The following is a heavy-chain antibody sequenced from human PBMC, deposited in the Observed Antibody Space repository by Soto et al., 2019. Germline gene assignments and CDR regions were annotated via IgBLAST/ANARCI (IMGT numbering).Heavy chain of an antibody. CDR3: ARDRVAGIWGDAFDI. D-gene: IGHD3-16*01. Sequence: GASVKVSCKTSGYTFTNHGINWVRQAPGQGLEWMGWINPYNANTNYAQKLKGRVTMTTDTSTSTAYMDLRSLTSDDTAVYSCARDRVAGIWGDAFDIWGQGTMVTVSS. V-gene: IGHV1-18*04. CDR2: INPYNANT. J-gene: IGHJ3*02. CDR1: GYTFTNHG.